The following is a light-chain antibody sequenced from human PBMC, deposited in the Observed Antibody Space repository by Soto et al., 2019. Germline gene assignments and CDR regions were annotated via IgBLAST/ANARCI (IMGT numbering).Light chain of an antibody. J-gene: IGKJ5*01. CDR2: GAS. CDR1: QSVSSS. V-gene: IGKV3-15*01. CDR3: QQYNNWPPIP. Sequence: EIMMTQSPATLSVSPGERATLSCRASQSVSSSLAWYQQKPGQAPRLLIYGASTRATGIPARFSGSGSGTEFTLTISSLQSEDFAIYYCQQYNNWPPIPFGQGTRLPIK.